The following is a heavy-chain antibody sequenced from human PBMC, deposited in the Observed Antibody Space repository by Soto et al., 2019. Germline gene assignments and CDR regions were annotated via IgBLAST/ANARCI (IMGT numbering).Heavy chain of an antibody. J-gene: IGHJ4*02. V-gene: IGHV1-24*01. Sequence: VKVSCKVSGYTLTELSMHWVRQAPGKGLEWMGGFDPEDGETIYAQKFQGRVTMTEDTSTDTAYMELSSLRYEDTAVYYCATPKSYMMDGFDDWGQGTLVTVSS. CDR2: FDPEDGET. CDR3: ATPKSYMMDGFDD. D-gene: IGHD3-16*01. CDR1: GYTLTELS.